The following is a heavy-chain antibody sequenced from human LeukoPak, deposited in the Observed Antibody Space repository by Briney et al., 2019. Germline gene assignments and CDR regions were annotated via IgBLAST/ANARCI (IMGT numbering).Heavy chain of an antibody. CDR1: GYTFTGCY. D-gene: IGHD6-13*01. CDR2: INPNSGGT. CDR3: AREDSGSWTTYYYYGMDV. J-gene: IGHJ6*02. V-gene: IGHV1-2*02. Sequence: ASVKVSCKASGYTFTGCYMHWVRQAPGQGLEWMGWINPNSGGTNYAQKLQGRVTMTRDTSISTAYMELSRLRSDDTAVYYCAREDSGSWTTYYYYGMDVWGQGTTVTVSS.